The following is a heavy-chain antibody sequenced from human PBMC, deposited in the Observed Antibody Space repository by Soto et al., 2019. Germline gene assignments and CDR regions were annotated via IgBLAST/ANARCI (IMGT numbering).Heavy chain of an antibody. D-gene: IGHD5-18*01. Sequence: QVQLVQSGAEVKKPGASVKVSCKASGYTFTSYDINWVRQATGQGLEWMGWMNPNSGNTGYAQKFQGRVTXXRXTXXSTAYMELSSLRSEDTAVYYCARVVDTAMVPHFDYWGQGTLVTVSS. CDR1: GYTFTSYD. CDR2: MNPNSGNT. CDR3: ARVVDTAMVPHFDY. J-gene: IGHJ4*02. V-gene: IGHV1-8*01.